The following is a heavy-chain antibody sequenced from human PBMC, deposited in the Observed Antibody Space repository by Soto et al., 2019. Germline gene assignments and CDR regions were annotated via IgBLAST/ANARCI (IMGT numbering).Heavy chain of an antibody. CDR2: IYYSGST. V-gene: IGHV4-61*01. D-gene: IGHD3-10*01. CDR1: GGSVSSGSYY. Sequence: LSLTCTVSGGSVSSGSYYWSWIRQPPGKGLEWIGYIYYSGSTNYNPSLKSRVTISVDTSKNQFSLKPSSVTAADTAVYYCARDRTLRGVHYYYGMDVWGQGTTVTVSS. J-gene: IGHJ6*02. CDR3: ARDRTLRGVHYYYGMDV.